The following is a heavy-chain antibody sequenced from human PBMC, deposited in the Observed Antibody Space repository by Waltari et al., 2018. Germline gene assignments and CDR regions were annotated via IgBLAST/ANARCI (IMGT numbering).Heavy chain of an antibody. CDR1: GFTFSSYA. J-gene: IGHJ3*02. V-gene: IGHV3-30*04. CDR2: ISYDGSNK. CDR3: ARATYYYDSSGYPLPDDAFDI. D-gene: IGHD3-22*01. Sequence: QVQLVESGGGVVQPGRSLRLSCAASGFTFSSYAMHWVRQDPGKGLEWVAVISYDGSNKYYADSVKGRFTISRDNSKNTLYLQMNSLRAEDTAVYYCARATYYYDSSGYPLPDDAFDIWGQGTMVTVSS.